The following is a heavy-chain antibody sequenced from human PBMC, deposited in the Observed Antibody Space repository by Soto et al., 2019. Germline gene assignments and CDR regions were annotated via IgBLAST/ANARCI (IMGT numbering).Heavy chain of an antibody. V-gene: IGHV3-74*01. CDR2: INSDGSST. CDR1: GFTFSSYW. CDR3: ARDKNRDYVGWFDP. Sequence: LRLSCAASGFTFSSYWMHWVRQAPGKGLVWVSRINSDGSSTSYADSVKGRFTISRDNAKNTLYLQMNSLRAEDTAVYYCARDKNRDYVGWFDPWGQGTLVTVSS. D-gene: IGHD4-17*01. J-gene: IGHJ5*02.